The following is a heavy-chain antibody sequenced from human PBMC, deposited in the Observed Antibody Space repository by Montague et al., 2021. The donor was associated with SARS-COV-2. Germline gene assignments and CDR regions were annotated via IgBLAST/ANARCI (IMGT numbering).Heavy chain of an antibody. V-gene: IGHV4-59*01. CDR1: GGSISSYY. D-gene: IGHD3-3*01. CDR3: ASVDGGYDFWTGEYYYYYYMDV. J-gene: IGHJ6*03. CDR2: IYHSGST. Sequence: SETLSLTCTVSGGSISSYYWSWIRQPPGKGLEWIGYIYHSGSTNYNPSLKSRVTISVDTSKNQFSLKLSSVTAADTAVYSCASVDGGYDFWTGEYYYYYYMDVWGNGTTVTVSS.